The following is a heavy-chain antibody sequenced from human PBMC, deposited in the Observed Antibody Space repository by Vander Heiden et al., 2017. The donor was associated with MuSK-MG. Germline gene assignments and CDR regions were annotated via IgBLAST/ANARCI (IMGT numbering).Heavy chain of an antibody. CDR1: GRSISCSSFY. J-gene: IGHJ6*02. V-gene: IGHV4-39*01. CDR2: TYYNGST. Sequence: QLQLQESGPRLVKPSENLSLTRTVSGRSISCSSFYWSWIRQPPGKGLEWIGSTYYNGSTYYNPSLRSRVTISVDTSKKQFSLKLSSVTAADTAVFYCARHSTGDYYYYGMDVWGQGTTVTVSS. D-gene: IGHD7-27*01. CDR3: ARHSTGDYYYYGMDV.